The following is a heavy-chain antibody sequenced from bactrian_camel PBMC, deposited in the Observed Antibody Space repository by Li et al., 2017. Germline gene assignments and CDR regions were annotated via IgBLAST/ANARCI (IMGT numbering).Heavy chain of an antibody. CDR3: AARGPYCYTKLSVRDFTY. CDR2: ILNDGGDT. CDR1: GFTFPNYG. J-gene: IGHJ6*01. D-gene: IGHD2*01. V-gene: IGHV3S6*01. Sequence: VQLVESGGGLVQPGGSLRLSCAGSGFTFPNYGISWVRQLPGKGLEWVCGILNDGGDTYYADSVKGRFTISRDSAKNTLYLQMNSLKLEDTAMYYCAARGPYCYTKLSVRDFTYWGQGTQVTVS.